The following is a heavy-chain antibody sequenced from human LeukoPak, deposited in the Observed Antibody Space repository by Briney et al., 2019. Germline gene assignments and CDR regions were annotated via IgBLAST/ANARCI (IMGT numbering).Heavy chain of an antibody. Sequence: SETLSLTCTVSGASISSYYWSWIRQPPGKGLEWIGYISYSGGSNYNPSLNYNPSLKSRVTISVDTSEKRLSLKLSSVTVADTALYYFARLGESGSGSYPIDHWGQGTLVTVSS. J-gene: IGHJ4*02. CDR2: ISYSGGS. V-gene: IGHV4-59*08. CDR3: ARLGESGSGSYPIDH. CDR1: GASISSYY. D-gene: IGHD3-10*01.